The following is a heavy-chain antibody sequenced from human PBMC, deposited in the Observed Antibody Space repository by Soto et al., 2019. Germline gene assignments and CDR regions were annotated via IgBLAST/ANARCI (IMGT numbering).Heavy chain of an antibody. CDR2: INHSGST. CDR3: ARDRPPFNWFDP. CDR1: GGSFSGYY. V-gene: IGHV4-34*01. J-gene: IGHJ5*02. Sequence: SETLSLTCAVYGGSFSGYYWSWIRQPPGKGLEWIGEINHSGSTNYNPSLKSRVTISVDTSKNQFSLKLSSVTAADTAVYYCARDRPPFNWFDPWGQGTLVTVSS.